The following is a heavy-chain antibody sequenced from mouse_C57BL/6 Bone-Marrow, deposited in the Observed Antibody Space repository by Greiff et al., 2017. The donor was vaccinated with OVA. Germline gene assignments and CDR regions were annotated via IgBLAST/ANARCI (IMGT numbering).Heavy chain of an antibody. V-gene: IGHV1-82*01. CDR1: GYAFSSSW. CDR3: GREREQGRTAD. J-gene: IGHJ3*01. D-gene: IGHD4-1*01. CDR2: IYPGDGDT. Sequence: VQLQQSGPELVKPGASVKISCKASGYAFSSSWMNWVKQRPGKGLEWIGRIYPGDGDTNYIGKFKGKATLTADKSSSTAYMQLSSLTSEDAAVYFGGREREQGRTADWGKGTLVTVAA.